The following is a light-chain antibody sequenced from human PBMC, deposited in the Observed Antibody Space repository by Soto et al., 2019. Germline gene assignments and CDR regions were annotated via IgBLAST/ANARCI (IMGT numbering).Light chain of an antibody. CDR1: QSVSSN. CDR3: QQYNNWPPYT. Sequence: EIVITQSPATLSVSPGERATLSCRASQSVSSNLAWYQQKPGQAPRLLIYGASSRATGIPARFSGSGSGTEFTLTISSLHSEDFAVYYCQQYNNWPPYTFGQGTKLE. CDR2: GAS. V-gene: IGKV3-15*01. J-gene: IGKJ2*01.